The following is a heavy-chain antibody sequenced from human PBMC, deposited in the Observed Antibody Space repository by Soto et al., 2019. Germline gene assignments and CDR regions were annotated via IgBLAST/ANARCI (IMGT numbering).Heavy chain of an antibody. V-gene: IGHV3-33*01. CDR1: GFTFSSYG. J-gene: IGHJ6*03. Sequence: PGGSLRLSCAASGFTFSSYGMHWVRQAPGKGLEWVAVIWYGGSNTNYADSVKGRFTISRDNSKNTLYLQMNSLRAEDTAVYYCARSTTVLPSYYYYYYMDVWGKGTTVTVSS. CDR3: ARSTTVLPSYYYYYYMDV. D-gene: IGHD4-17*01. CDR2: IWYGGSNT.